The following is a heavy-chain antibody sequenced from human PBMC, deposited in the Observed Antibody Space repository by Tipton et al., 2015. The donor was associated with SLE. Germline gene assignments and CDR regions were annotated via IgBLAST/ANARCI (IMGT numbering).Heavy chain of an antibody. CDR1: GGSISSHY. CDR3: ARGTGNPDY. Sequence: TLSLTCTVSGGSISSHYWSWIRQPPGKGLEWIGYIYYSGSTNYNPSLKSRVTISVDTSKNQFSLKLSSVTAADTAVYYCARGTGNPDYWGQGTLVTVSS. D-gene: IGHD1-1*01. CDR2: IYYSGST. V-gene: IGHV4-59*11. J-gene: IGHJ4*02.